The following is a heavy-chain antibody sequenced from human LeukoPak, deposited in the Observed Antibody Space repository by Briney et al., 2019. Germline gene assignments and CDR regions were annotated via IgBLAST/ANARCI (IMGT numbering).Heavy chain of an antibody. J-gene: IGHJ4*02. D-gene: IGHD3-3*02. CDR2: ISNSGNTI. V-gene: IGHV3-11*04. CDR3: ARRSTIFGVVIYFDY. Sequence: GGSLRLSRAASGFMFSDYYMIWIRQAPGKGLEWVSYISNSGNTIYYADSVKGRFTISRDNAKNSLYLQMNSLRAEDTAMYYCARRSTIFGVVIYFDYWGQGTLVTVSS. CDR1: GFMFSDYY.